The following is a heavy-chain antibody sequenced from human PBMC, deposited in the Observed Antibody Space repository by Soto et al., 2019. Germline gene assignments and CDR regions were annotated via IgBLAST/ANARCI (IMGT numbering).Heavy chain of an antibody. CDR3: AIYSSGWYPLDY. J-gene: IGHJ4*02. CDR2: ISYDGSNK. V-gene: IGHV3-30*03. Sequence: GGSLRLSCAASGFSFSSYGMHWVRRAPGKGLEWVAVISYDGSNKYYADSVKGRFTISRDNSKNTLYLQMNSLRAEDTAVYYCAIYSSGWYPLDYWGQGT. D-gene: IGHD6-19*01. CDR1: GFSFSSYG.